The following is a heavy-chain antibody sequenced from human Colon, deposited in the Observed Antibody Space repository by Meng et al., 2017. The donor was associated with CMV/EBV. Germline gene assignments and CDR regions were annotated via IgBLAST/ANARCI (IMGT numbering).Heavy chain of an antibody. CDR2: IKQDGSEK. D-gene: IGHD6-13*01. CDR1: GFTFSSGW. CDR3: ARAPYSSSLQYYFDF. V-gene: IGHV3-7*01. Sequence: SGFTFSSGWMGWVRQAPGKGLEWVANIKQDGSEKYYVDSVKGRFTISRDNAKNSLYLQMNSLRAEDTAIYYCARAPYSSSLQYYFDFWGQGTLVTVSS. J-gene: IGHJ4*02.